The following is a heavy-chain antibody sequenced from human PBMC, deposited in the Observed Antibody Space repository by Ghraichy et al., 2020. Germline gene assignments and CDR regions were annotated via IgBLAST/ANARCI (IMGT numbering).Heavy chain of an antibody. CDR1: GFTFSSYA. Sequence: GGSLRLSCAASGFTFSSYAMHWVRQAPGKGLEYVSAISSNGGSTYYADSVKGRFTISRDNSKNTLYLQMGSLRAEDMAVYYCARGTDYGDYEVLDDWGQGSLVTVSS. CDR2: ISSNGGST. CDR3: ARGTDYGDYEVLDD. J-gene: IGHJ4*02. D-gene: IGHD4-17*01. V-gene: IGHV3-64*02.